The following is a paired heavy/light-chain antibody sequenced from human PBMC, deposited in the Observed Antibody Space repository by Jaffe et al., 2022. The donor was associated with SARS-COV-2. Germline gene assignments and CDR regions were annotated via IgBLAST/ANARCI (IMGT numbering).Light chain of an antibody. CDR1: NFNIGNNY. V-gene: IGLV1-51*01. J-gene: IGLJ2*01. CDR2: DSN. Sequence: QSVLTQPPSVSAAPGQKVTISCSGSNFNIGNNYVSWYQQLPGTAPILLIYDSNKRPSGIPDRFSGSKSGTSATLGITGLQTGDEADYYCGTWDSSLSAVVFGGGTKLTVL. CDR3: GTWDSSLSAVV.
Heavy chain of an antibody. D-gene: IGHD1-26*01. Sequence: QLQLRESGSGLVKPSQTLSLTCAVSGGSIISGAYSWSWIRQPPGKGLEWIGYIYHSGGTYYNPSLKSRLTISVDTSKNQFSLKLSSVTAADTAIYYCARFTSAYNTTNWFDPWGQGTLVTVSS. CDR3: ARFTSAYNTTNWFDP. V-gene: IGHV4-30-2*01. CDR1: GGSIISGAYS. J-gene: IGHJ5*02. CDR2: IYHSGGT.